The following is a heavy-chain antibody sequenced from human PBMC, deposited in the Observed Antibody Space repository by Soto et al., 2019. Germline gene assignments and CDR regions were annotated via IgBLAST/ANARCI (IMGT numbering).Heavy chain of an antibody. CDR2: IQSGGPT. V-gene: IGHV3-66*01. D-gene: IGHD2-15*01. CDR1: GFTVSSKY. J-gene: IGHJ6*04. CDR3: ARDDVLCDGGRCYGVPLGV. Sequence: GGSLRLSCAASGFTVSSKYMSWVRQAPGKGLEWVSLIQSGGPTYYADSVKGRFTISRDTSENTVHLQMDSLRAEDTAVYYCARDDVLCDGGRCYGVPLGVWGKGTMVTVSS.